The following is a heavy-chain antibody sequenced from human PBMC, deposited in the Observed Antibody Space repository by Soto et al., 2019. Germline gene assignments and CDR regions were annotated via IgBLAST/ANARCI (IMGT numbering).Heavy chain of an antibody. CDR2: LSDSGGSI. Sequence: PGGSLRLSCTASGFTFSRHAMTWVRQAPGKGLEWVSGLSDSGGSIYYADSVKGRFTISRDNSMNTLYLQMNTLRAEDTAIYYCAKVSSSWYAGFFDLWGQGTPVTVSS. J-gene: IGHJ4*02. CDR3: AKVSSSWYAGFFDL. CDR1: GFTFSRHA. D-gene: IGHD6-13*01. V-gene: IGHV3-23*01.